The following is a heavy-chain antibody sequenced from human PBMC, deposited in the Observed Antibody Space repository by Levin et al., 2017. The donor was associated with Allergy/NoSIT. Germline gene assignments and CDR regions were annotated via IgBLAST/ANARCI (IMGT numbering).Heavy chain of an antibody. CDR2: ITSSSGTI. Sequence: PGGSLRLSCAASGFTFSSYDMNWVRQAPGKGLEWVSYITSSSGTINYADSVKGRFTISRDNAKNSLYLQMNSLIPEDTAVYYCARDLYYGSGSQYYCDYWGQGTLVTVSS. V-gene: IGHV3-48*01. CDR1: GFTFSSYD. CDR3: ARDLYYGSGSQYYCDY. J-gene: IGHJ4*02. D-gene: IGHD3-10*01.